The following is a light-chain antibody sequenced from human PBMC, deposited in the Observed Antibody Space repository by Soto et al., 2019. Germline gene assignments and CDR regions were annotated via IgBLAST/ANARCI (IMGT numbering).Light chain of an antibody. CDR1: QSVLYSSNNKNY. CDR3: QQYNNWPWT. V-gene: IGKV4-1*01. Sequence: DIGMPQSPDSLAVSLGERATINCKSSQSVLYSSNNKNYLAWYQQKPGQPPKLLIYWASTRESGVPDRFSGSGSGTDFTLTISSLQSEDFAVYYCQQYNNWPWTFGQGTKVDIK. CDR2: WAS. J-gene: IGKJ1*01.